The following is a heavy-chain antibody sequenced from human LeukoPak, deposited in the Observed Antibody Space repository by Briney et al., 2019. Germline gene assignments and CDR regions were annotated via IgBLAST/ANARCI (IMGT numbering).Heavy chain of an antibody. CDR3: AAYYFDSSCYLG. V-gene: IGHV4-39*01. J-gene: IGHJ4*02. CDR2: ISYSGST. D-gene: IGHD3-22*01. CDR1: GGSITSSGYY. Sequence: PSETLSLTCTVSGGSITSSGYYWGWIRQPPGKGLEWIGSISYSGSTYYNPSLRSRVTISVDTSRNQFSLKLTSVTAAEAAVYYCAAYYFDSSCYLGCGQGTLVTVSS.